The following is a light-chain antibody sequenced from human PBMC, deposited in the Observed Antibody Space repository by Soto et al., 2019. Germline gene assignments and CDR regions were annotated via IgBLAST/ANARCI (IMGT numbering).Light chain of an antibody. CDR2: EVS. Sequence: QSALTQPASVSGSPGQSITISCTGTSSDVGGYNYVSWYQQHPGKAPKLMIYEVSNRPSGVSNRFSGSKSGKTASLTISGLQAEEEADYYCSSYTSSSIDYVFGTGTKLTVL. J-gene: IGLJ1*01. CDR3: SSYTSSSIDYV. V-gene: IGLV2-14*01. CDR1: SSDVGGYNY.